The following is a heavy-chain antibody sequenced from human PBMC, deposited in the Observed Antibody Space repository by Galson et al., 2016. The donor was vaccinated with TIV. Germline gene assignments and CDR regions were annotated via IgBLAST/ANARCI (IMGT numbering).Heavy chain of an antibody. CDR1: GLTFSSYA. CDR3: TKVPSSGFSYYYGLDV. V-gene: IGHV3-23*01. D-gene: IGHD3-22*01. CDR2: ISGSGGST. J-gene: IGHJ6*02. Sequence: SLRLSCAASGLTFSSYAMSWVRQAPGKGLEWVSAISGSGGSTYYADSVKGRFTLSRDNSKNTLYLQMSSLRAEDTAIYYCTKVPSSGFSYYYGLDVWGQGTTVIVSS.